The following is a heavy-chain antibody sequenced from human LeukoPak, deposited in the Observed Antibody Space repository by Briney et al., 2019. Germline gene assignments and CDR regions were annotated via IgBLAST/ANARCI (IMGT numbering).Heavy chain of an antibody. CDR3: ARGQRFDGSGSYSPPDAFDI. J-gene: IGHJ3*02. Sequence: SQTLSLTCTVSGGSISSGDYYWSWIRQPPGKGLEWIGYIYYSGSTYYNPSLKSRVTISVDTSKNQFSLKLSSVTAADTAVYYCARGQRFDGSGSYSPPDAFDIWGQGTMVTVSS. CDR2: IYYSGST. CDR1: GGSISSGDYY. V-gene: IGHV4-30-4*01. D-gene: IGHD3-10*01.